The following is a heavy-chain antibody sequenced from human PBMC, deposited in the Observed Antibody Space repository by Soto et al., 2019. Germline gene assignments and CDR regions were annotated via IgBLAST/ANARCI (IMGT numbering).Heavy chain of an antibody. CDR3: ASGGSGSYQQHNDAFDI. CDR1: GGTFSCYA. V-gene: IGHV1-69*12. J-gene: IGHJ3*02. CDR2: IIPIFGTA. Sequence: QVQLVQSGAEVKKPGSSVKVSCKASGGTFSCYAISWVRQAPGQGLEWMGGIIPIFGTANYAQKFQGRVTITADESTSTAYMELSSLRSEDTAVYYCASGGSGSYQQHNDAFDIWGQGTMVTVSS. D-gene: IGHD1-26*01.